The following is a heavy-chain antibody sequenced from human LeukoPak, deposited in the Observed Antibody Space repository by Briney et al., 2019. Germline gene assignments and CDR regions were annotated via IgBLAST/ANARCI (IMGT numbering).Heavy chain of an antibody. Sequence: SETLSLTCTVSGGSISSYYWSWIRQPPGKGLEWIGYVHYSGSTNYNPSLKSRVTISVDTSKNQFSLKLSSVTAADTAVYYCARGHYGDYPSDYWGQGTLVTVSS. D-gene: IGHD4-17*01. J-gene: IGHJ4*02. CDR2: VHYSGST. CDR1: GGSISSYY. CDR3: ARGHYGDYPSDY. V-gene: IGHV4-59*01.